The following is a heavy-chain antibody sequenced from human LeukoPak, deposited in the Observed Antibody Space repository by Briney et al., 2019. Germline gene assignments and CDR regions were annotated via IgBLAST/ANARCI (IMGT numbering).Heavy chain of an antibody. J-gene: IGHJ4*02. CDR2: ISGSGGST. D-gene: IGHD3-9*01. CDR1: GFTFSSYA. V-gene: IGHV3-23*01. CDR3: ANYHYDILIGYCGDLDY. Sequence: GGSLRLSCAASGFTFSSYAMSWVRQAPGKGLEWVSAISGSGGSTYYADSVKGRFTISRDNSKNTLYLQMNSLRAEDTAVYYCANYHYDILIGYCGDLDYWGQGTLVTVSS.